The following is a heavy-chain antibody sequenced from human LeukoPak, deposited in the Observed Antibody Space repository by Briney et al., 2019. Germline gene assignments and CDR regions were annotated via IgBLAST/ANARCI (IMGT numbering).Heavy chain of an antibody. Sequence: ASVKVSCKASGGTFSSYGISWVRQAPGQGLEWMGWISAYNGNTNYAQKLQGRVTMTTDTSTSTAYMELRSLRSDDTAVYYCARQLFRVTGFDYWGQGTLVTVSS. V-gene: IGHV1-18*01. CDR2: ISAYNGNT. J-gene: IGHJ4*02. CDR1: GGTFSSYG. CDR3: ARQLFRVTGFDY. D-gene: IGHD2-21*02.